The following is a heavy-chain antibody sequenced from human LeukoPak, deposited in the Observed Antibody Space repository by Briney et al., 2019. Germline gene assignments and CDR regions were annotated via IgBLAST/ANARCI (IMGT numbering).Heavy chain of an antibody. V-gene: IGHV3-53*01. D-gene: IGHD3-22*01. Sequence: QPGGSLRLSCAASGFTVSSSYMSWVRQAPGKGLEWVSVIYSGGSTYYADSVKGRFTISRDNSKNTLYLQMNSLRAEDTAVYYCARKRYYYDSSGYYYYFDYWGQGTLVTVSS. J-gene: IGHJ4*02. CDR2: IYSGGST. CDR1: GFTVSSSY. CDR3: ARKRYYYDSSGYYYYFDY.